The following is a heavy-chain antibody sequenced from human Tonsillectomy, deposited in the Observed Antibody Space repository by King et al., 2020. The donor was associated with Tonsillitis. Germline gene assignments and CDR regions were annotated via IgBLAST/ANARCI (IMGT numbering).Heavy chain of an antibody. Sequence: QLVQSGGGLVKPGESLTLSCAASGITFNNAWMTWVRQAPGKGLEWVVRIYCESDGAPTDYGAPVKGRFTISRDDSKSTLYLQMNNLKAEDTAVYYCTAGLGRTNGDSWGQGTLVTVSS. CDR1: GITFNNAW. J-gene: IGHJ5*01. V-gene: IGHV3-15*01. CDR2: IYCESDGAPT. D-gene: IGHD1-14*01. CDR3: TAGLGRTNGDS.